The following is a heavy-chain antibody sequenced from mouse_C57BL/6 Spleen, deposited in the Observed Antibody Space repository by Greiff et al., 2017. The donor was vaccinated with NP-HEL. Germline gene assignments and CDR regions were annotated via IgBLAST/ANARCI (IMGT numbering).Heavy chain of an antibody. D-gene: IGHD1-1*01. CDR3: TVSLYYGSSPYYFDY. V-gene: IGHV6-3*01. CDR1: GFTFSNYW. CDR2: IRLKSDNYAT. J-gene: IGHJ2*01. Sequence: DVKLQESGGGLVQPGGSMKLSCVASGFTFSNYWMNWVRQSPEKGLEWVAQIRLKSDNYATHYAESVKGRFTISRDDSKSSVYLQMNNLRAEDTGIYYCTVSLYYGSSPYYFDYWGQGTTLTVSS.